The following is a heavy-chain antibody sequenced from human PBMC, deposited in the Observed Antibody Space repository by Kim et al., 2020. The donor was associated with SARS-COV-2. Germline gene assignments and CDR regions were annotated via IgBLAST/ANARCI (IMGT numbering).Heavy chain of an antibody. D-gene: IGHD7-27*01. CDR2: VAT. CDR3: ASLTGNFDY. J-gene: IGHJ4*02. V-gene: IGHV1-2*02. Sequence: VATNYAQKFRGRVTMTRDMYISTAYMELNRLRSDDTAVYYCASLTGNFDYWGQGTLITVSS.